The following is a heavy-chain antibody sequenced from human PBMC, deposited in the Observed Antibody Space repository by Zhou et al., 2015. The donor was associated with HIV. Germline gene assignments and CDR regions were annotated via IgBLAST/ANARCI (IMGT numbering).Heavy chain of an antibody. CDR3: ARSGGNFDYAFDI. V-gene: IGHV1-69*06. Sequence: QVQLVQSGAEVKKPGSSVKVSCKASGGTFTSYAISWVRQAPGQGLEWMGGIVPFFGPANYAQNFQGRATITADKSTNTVYMELRGLTSEDAAIYYCARSGGNFDYAFDIWGQGTKVVVSS. CDR1: GGTFTSYA. D-gene: IGHD2-15*01. J-gene: IGHJ3*02. CDR2: IVPFFGPA.